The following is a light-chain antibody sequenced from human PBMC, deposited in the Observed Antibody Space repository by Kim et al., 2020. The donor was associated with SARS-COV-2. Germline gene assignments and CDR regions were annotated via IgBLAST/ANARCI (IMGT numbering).Light chain of an antibody. V-gene: IGLV2-14*03. Sequence: QSALTQPASVSGSPGQSITISCTGTSSDIGAYNYVSWYQQYPGKAPKLMIYDVRKWPSGVSDRFSGSKSGNTASLTISGLQAEDEADYYCCTYAGSSTWVFGGGTQLTVL. CDR1: SSDIGAYNY. CDR2: DVR. J-gene: IGLJ3*02. CDR3: CTYAGSSTWV.